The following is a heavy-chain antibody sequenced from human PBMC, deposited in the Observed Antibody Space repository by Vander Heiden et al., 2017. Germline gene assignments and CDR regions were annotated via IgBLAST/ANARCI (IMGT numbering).Heavy chain of an antibody. V-gene: IGHV3-15*07. D-gene: IGHD6-19*01. Sequence: VQLVESGGGLVKPGGSLRLSCAASGFPFNYAWVNRVRQRPGKGLEWVGRIKSKPDGGTTDYAAPVNGRFTFSTDGSTGTVLLQINSLKTEDTAMYYCASRVTGYDSGWQSDWYFDLWGRGTLVTVSS. CDR1: GFPFNYAW. CDR2: IKSKPDGGTT. CDR3: ASRVTGYDSGWQSDWYFDL. J-gene: IGHJ2*01.